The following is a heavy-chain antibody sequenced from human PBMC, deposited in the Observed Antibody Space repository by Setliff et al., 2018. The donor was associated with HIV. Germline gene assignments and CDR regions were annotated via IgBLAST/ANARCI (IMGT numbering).Heavy chain of an antibody. CDR1: GVSVSSGGYY. CDR2: IYYSGST. CDR3: ARRGIIAGTTDF. V-gene: IGHV4-31*03. D-gene: IGHD1-7*01. J-gene: IGHJ4*02. Sequence: PSETLSLTCTVSGVSVSSGGYYWSWIRQHPGKGLEWIGYIYYSGSTYYNPSLKSRVTISVDTSENQFSLRLSSVTAADTAVYYCARRGIIAGTTDFWGQGTPVTVSS.